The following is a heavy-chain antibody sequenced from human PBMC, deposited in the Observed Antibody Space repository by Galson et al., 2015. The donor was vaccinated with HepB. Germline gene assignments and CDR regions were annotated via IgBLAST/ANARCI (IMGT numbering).Heavy chain of an antibody. CDR2: VSGYDGGA. V-gene: IGHV1-18*01. CDR3: ARDSRLELHLNNYYSYGMDV. CDR1: GYDFNKYG. D-gene: IGHD1-7*01. Sequence: SVKVSCKASGYDFNKYGLSWVRQAPGQGLEWMGWVSGYDGGANYAPKFQGRVTMTTQKSTGTAFMEMRGLRSDDTAVYYCARDSRLELHLNNYYSYGMDVWGQGTAVIVS. J-gene: IGHJ6*02.